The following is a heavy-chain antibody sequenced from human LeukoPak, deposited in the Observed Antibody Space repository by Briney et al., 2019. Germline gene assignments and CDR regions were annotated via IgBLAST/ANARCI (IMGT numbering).Heavy chain of an antibody. V-gene: IGHV4-34*01. CDR2: INHSGST. Sequence: SETLSLTCAVYGGSFSGYYWSWIRQPPGKGLEWIGEINHSGSTNYNPSLKSRVPISGDTSKNQFSLKLSSVTAADTAVYYCARGVTYYYGSGRPYYFDYWGQGTLVTVSS. D-gene: IGHD3-10*01. CDR1: GGSFSGYY. CDR3: ARGVTYYYGSGRPYYFDY. J-gene: IGHJ4*02.